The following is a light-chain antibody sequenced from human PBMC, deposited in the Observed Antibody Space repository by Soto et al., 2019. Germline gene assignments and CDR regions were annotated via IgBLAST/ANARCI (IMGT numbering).Light chain of an antibody. J-gene: IGKJ3*01. Sequence: EIVLTQSPGTLSLSPGERATLSCRASQSVSSSYLAWYQQKPGQATRLLIYGASSSATGTPDRFSGSGSGTDFTLTISRLEPEDFSVYYCQQYGSSPFTFGPGTKVDIK. CDR2: GAS. V-gene: IGKV3-20*01. CDR1: QSVSSSY. CDR3: QQYGSSPFT.